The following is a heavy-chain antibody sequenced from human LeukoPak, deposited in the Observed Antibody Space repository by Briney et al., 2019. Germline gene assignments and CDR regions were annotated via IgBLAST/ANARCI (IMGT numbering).Heavy chain of an antibody. J-gene: IGHJ4*02. Sequence: PGGSLRLSCAASGFTFSSYPMNWVRQTPGKGLEWIAYISSGDGGTTYYAESVKGRFTISRDNAKKSLFLHMNSLRGEDTAVYYCARGAPLWFGDDYWGRGTLVAVSS. D-gene: IGHD3-10*01. CDR1: GFTFSSYP. V-gene: IGHV3-48*04. CDR2: ISSGDGGTT. CDR3: ARGAPLWFGDDY.